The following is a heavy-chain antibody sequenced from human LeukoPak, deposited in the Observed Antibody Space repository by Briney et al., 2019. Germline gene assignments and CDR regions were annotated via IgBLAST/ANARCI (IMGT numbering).Heavy chain of an antibody. V-gene: IGHV4-39*01. CDR1: GDSMSSSDAY. CDR2: IYYSGST. Sequence: SETLSLTCSVSGDSMSSSDAYWGWIRQPPGEGLEWIGSIYYSGSTYYNPSLKSRVTISIETSKTQISLQLLSVTAADTAAFYCARSPGRKVRPLFYHDSSGLGHYFDLWGQGILVSVSS. J-gene: IGHJ4*02. CDR3: ARSPGRKVRPLFYHDSSGLGHYFDL. D-gene: IGHD3-22*01.